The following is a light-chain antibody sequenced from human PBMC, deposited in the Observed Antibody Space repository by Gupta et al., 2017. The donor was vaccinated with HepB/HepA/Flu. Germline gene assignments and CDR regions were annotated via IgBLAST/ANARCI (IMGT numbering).Light chain of an antibody. V-gene: IGKV3-15*01. J-gene: IGKJ4*01. CDR1: QSVSGD. CDR3: QQDDNWPLT. CDR2: SAS. Sequence: EIVMTQSPATLSVSLGERATLSCRASQSVSGDLAWYQQTPGQAPRLLLYSASTRAAGIPARFSGSGSGTEFTLTISSLQSEDFAVYYCQQDDNWPLTFGGGTKVKIK.